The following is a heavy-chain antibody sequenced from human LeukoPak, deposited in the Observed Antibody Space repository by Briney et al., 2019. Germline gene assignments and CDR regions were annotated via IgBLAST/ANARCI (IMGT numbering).Heavy chain of an antibody. CDR3: ATALYYDILTGYYNVHFDY. CDR2: INTNTGNP. D-gene: IGHD3-9*01. Sequence: AAVKVSCKASGYTFTSYAMNWVRQAPGQGLELMGWINTNTGNPTYAQGFTGRFVFSLDTSFSTAYLQISSLKAEDTAVYYCATALYYDILTGYYNVHFDYWGQGTLVTVSS. J-gene: IGHJ4*02. V-gene: IGHV7-4-1*02. CDR1: GYTFTSYA.